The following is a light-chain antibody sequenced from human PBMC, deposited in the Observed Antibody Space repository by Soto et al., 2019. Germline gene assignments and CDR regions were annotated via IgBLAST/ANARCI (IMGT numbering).Light chain of an antibody. CDR1: QSLLQSNGFNY. V-gene: IGKV2-28*01. CDR2: LGS. Sequence: DIVMTQSPLSQPVTPGEPASISCRSSQSLLQSNGFNYLDWYVQKPGQSPQLLIYLGSNRASGVPDRFSGSGSGTDLTLNISRVQAEDVGVYYCMQALLIPKIFRQGNKLEI. J-gene: IGKJ2*01. CDR3: MQALLIPKI.